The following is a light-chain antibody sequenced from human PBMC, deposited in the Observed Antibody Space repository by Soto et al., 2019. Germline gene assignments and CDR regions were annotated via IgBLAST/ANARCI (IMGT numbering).Light chain of an antibody. CDR3: QQRSNWLT. CDR2: DAS. J-gene: IGKJ4*01. CDR1: QSVSSS. V-gene: IGKV3-11*01. Sequence: EIVLTQSPATLSLSPGERATLSCRASQSVSSSLAWYQQKPGQAPRLLIYDASNRATGSPARFSGRGSGTDFTLTISSLEPEDFAVYYCQQRSNWLTFGGGTKVEIK.